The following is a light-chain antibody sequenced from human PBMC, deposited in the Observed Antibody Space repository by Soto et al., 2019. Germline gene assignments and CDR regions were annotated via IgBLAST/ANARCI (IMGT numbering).Light chain of an antibody. Sequence: AIQMTQSPSSCSDFVGDRVTITCRPSRGIKNDLGWYQQKPGKAPKLLIYAASSLQSGVPSRFSGSGSGTDFTLTISSLQPEDFATYYCLQDYNYPRTFGQGTKVEIK. CDR2: AAS. V-gene: IGKV1-6*01. CDR1: RGIKND. CDR3: LQDYNYPRT. J-gene: IGKJ1*01.